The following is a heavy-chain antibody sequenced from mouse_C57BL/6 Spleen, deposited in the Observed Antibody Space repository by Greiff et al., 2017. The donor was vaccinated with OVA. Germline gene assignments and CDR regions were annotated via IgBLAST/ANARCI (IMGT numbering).Heavy chain of an antibody. J-gene: IGHJ3*01. D-gene: IGHD2-5*01. V-gene: IGHV5-6*01. CDR1: GFTFSSYG. CDR2: IGSGGSYT. Sequence: EVMLVESGGDLVKPGGSLKLSCAASGFTFSSYGMSWVRQTPDKRLEWVATIGSGGSYTYYPDSMKGRFTISRDNAKNTLYLQMSSLKSEDTAMYYCASTYYSNSAWFAYWGQGTLVTVSA. CDR3: ASTYYSNSAWFAY.